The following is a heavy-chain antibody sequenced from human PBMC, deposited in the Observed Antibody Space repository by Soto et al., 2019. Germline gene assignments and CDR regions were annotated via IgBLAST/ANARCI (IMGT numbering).Heavy chain of an antibody. CDR1: GFTFSTYW. V-gene: IGHV3-7*05. CDR3: ASRRRASGGEETKYYFDD. D-gene: IGHD3-16*01. J-gene: IGHJ4*02. CDR2: IKQDGSEK. Sequence: EVQLVESGGGLVQPGGSLRLSCAASGFTFSTYWMTWVRQAPGKGLEWVANIKQDGSEKYYVDSVKGRFTISRDNAKNSLYLQMNSLRAEDTAVYYCASRRRASGGEETKYYFDDWGQGTLVTVSS.